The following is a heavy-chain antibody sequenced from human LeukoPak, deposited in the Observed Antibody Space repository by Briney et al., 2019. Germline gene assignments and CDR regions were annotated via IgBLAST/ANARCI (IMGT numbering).Heavy chain of an antibody. CDR1: GDSIRSYY. Sequence: SETLSLTCTVSGDSIRSYYWNWVRQPPGKSLEWIGFTHYSGSTFYNPSLKSRVSTSVDTSKNQFSLRLSFVTAADTAMYYCARHLGGSGSHDAFDIWGQGTMVTVSS. J-gene: IGHJ3*02. V-gene: IGHV4-59*08. D-gene: IGHD3-10*01. CDR2: THYSGST. CDR3: ARHLGGSGSHDAFDI.